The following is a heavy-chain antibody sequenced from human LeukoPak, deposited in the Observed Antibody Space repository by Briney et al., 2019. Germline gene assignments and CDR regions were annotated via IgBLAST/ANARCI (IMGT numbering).Heavy chain of an antibody. J-gene: IGHJ4*02. CDR3: ATWYSSSWYTHSFDY. D-gene: IGHD6-13*01. Sequence: KSSETLSLTCTVSGGSISSSSYYWGWTRQPPGKGLEWIGSIYYSGSTYYNPSLKSRVTISVDTSKNQFSLKLSSVTAADTAVYYCATWYSSSWYTHSFDYWGQGTLVTVSS. CDR1: GGSISSSSYY. CDR2: IYYSGST. V-gene: IGHV4-39*01.